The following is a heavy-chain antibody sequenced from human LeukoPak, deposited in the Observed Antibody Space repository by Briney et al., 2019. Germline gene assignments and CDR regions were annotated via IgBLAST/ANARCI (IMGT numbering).Heavy chain of an antibody. Sequence: SQTLSLTCAISGESVSSKSATWNWIRQSPSRGLEWLGRTYYRSKWYNDYALSVNSRITINPYTSKNQFSLQLNSVTPEDTAVYDCASLGSFEDYWGQGTLVTVSS. CDR3: ASLGSFEDY. CDR1: GESVSSKSAT. V-gene: IGHV6-1*01. D-gene: IGHD1-26*01. CDR2: TYYRSKWYN. J-gene: IGHJ4*02.